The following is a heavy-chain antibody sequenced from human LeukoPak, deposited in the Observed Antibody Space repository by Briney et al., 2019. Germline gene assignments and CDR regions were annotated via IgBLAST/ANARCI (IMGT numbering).Heavy chain of an antibody. V-gene: IGHV3-23*01. CDR3: AKRGVVIRVILVGFHKEAYYFDS. CDR2: ISGSGGST. J-gene: IGHJ4*02. D-gene: IGHD3-22*01. CDR1: GITLSNYG. Sequence: GGSLRLSCVVSGITLSNYGMSWVRQAPGKGLEWVAGISGSGGSTNYADSVKGRFTISRDNPKNTLYLQMNSPRAEDTAVYFCAKRGVVIRVILVGFHKEAYYFDSWGQGALVTVSS.